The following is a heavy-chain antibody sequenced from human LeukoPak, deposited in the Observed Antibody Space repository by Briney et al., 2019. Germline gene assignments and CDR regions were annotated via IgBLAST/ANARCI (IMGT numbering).Heavy chain of an antibody. CDR3: ARGLAARPPDY. D-gene: IGHD6-6*01. CDR1: GFTFSNYG. CDR2: INTDGSST. V-gene: IGHV3-74*01. Sequence: GGSLRLSCAASGFTFSNYGMHWVRQAPGKGLVWVSRINTDGSSTSYADSVKGRFTISRDNAKNTPYLQMNSLRAEDTAVYYCARGLAARPPDYWGQGTLVTVSS. J-gene: IGHJ4*02.